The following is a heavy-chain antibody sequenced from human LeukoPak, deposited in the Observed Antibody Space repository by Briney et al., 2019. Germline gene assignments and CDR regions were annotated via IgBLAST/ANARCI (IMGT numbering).Heavy chain of an antibody. CDR2: ISRSSSHI. D-gene: IGHD2-15*01. Sequence: GGSLRLSCAASGFTFGTYSMNWVRQAPGKGLEWVSSISRSSSHIYYADSVKGRFTISRDNAKNLLYLQMNSLRAEGTAVYYCARDVCSGGACYAVDSWGQGTLVTVSS. CDR1: GFTFGTYS. J-gene: IGHJ4*02. CDR3: ARDVCSGGACYAVDS. V-gene: IGHV3-21*06.